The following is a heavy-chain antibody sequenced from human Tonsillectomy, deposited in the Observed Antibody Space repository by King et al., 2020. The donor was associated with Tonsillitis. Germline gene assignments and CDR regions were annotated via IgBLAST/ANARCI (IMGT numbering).Heavy chain of an antibody. J-gene: IGHJ4*02. Sequence: TLKESGPTLVKPTQTLTLTCTFSGFSLSTSGVGVGWIRQPPGKALEWLALIYWDDDKRYSPSLKTRLTITKDTSKNHVVLTMTNKGPVDTATYYCAHRRQGSGSYVADYWGQGTLVTVSS. D-gene: IGHD1-26*01. CDR1: GFSLSTSGVG. CDR3: AHRRQGSGSYVADY. CDR2: IYWDDDK. V-gene: IGHV2-5*02.